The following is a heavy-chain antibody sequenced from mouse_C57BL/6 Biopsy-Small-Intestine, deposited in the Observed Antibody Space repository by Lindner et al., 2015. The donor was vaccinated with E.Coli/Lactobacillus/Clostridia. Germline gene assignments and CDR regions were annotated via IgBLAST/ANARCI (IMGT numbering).Heavy chain of an antibody. D-gene: IGHD1-1*01. CDR1: GYSFTNYY. CDR2: INPSGGTT. V-gene: IGHV1-64*01. Sequence: SVKVSCKASGYSFTNYYIHWVRQAPGQGLEWMGIINPSGGTTIYPQSFQGRVTVTRDTSTSTVYMELSSLRSEDTAVYYCARDRAQSYRDYYYYGMDVWGQGTTVTVSS. CDR3: ARDRAQSYRDYYYYGMDV. J-gene: IGHJ4*01.